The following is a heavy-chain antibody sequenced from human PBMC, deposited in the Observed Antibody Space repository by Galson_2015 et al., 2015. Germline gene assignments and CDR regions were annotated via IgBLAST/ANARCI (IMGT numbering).Heavy chain of an antibody. Sequence: SVKVSCKASGGTFSSYAISWVRQAPGQGLEWMGGIIPIFGTANYAQKFQGRVTITADESTSTAYMELSSLRSEDTAVYYCARPSMGGSGSFYYGMDVWGQGTTVTVSS. CDR3: ARPSMGGSGSFYYGMDV. CDR1: GGTFSSYA. CDR2: IIPIFGTA. J-gene: IGHJ6*02. D-gene: IGHD3-10*01. V-gene: IGHV1-69*13.